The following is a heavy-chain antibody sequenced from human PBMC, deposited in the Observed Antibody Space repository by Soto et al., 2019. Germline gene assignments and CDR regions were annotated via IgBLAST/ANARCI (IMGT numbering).Heavy chain of an antibody. J-gene: IGHJ5*02. CDR3: AGEGSSGYQETWFDP. CDR1: GYAFASYG. CDR2: ISAYNGNT. V-gene: IGHV1-18*01. Sequence: ASVEVSCKASGYAFASYGISWVRQSPGQGLEWMGWISAYNGNTNYAQKLQGRVTMTTDTSTSTAYMELRSLRSDDTAVYYCAGEGSSGYQETWFDPWGQGTLVTVSS. D-gene: IGHD3-22*01.